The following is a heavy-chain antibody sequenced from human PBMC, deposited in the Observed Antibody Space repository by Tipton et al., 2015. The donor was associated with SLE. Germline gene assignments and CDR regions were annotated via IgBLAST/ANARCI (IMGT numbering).Heavy chain of an antibody. CDR1: GGSINSHGYY. J-gene: IGHJ4*02. V-gene: IGHV4-31*03. CDR2: IYYSGST. CDR3: ARGTRDWFLSES. D-gene: IGHD3-9*01. Sequence: TLSLTCTVSGGSINSHGYYWTWIRQHPGRGLEWIGYIYYSGSTYYSPSLKSRVTMSVDTSKNQFSLNLSSVTAADTAVYYCARGTRDWFLSESWGQGALVTVSS.